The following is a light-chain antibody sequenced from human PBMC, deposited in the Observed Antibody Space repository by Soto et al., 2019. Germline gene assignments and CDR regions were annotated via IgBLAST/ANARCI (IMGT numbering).Light chain of an antibody. V-gene: IGLV2-14*01. CDR2: EVS. CDR1: SSDVGGYNY. CDR3: SSYTSSLTRAV. Sequence: QSALTQPASVSGSPGQSITISCTGTSSDVGGYNYVSWYQQHPGKAPKLMIYEVSNRPSGVSNRFSGSKSGNTASLTISGLQAEDEADYYCSSYTSSLTRAVFGSGTKLTVL. J-gene: IGLJ1*01.